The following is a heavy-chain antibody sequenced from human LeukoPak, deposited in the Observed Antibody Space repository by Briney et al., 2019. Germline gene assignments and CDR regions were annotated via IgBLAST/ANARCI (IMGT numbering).Heavy chain of an antibody. CDR1: GFTFSSYT. J-gene: IGHJ3*02. CDR3: ARAGGNYDILTGYYNDAFDI. CDR2: ISTSHSYI. V-gene: IGHV3-21*01. Sequence: GGSLRLSCTASGFTFSSYTFNWVRQAPGKGLEWVSSISTSHSYIYYADSLKGRFTISRDNAKNSLYLQMNSLRAEDTAVYYCARAGGNYDILTGYYNDAFDIWGQGTMVTVSS. D-gene: IGHD3-9*01.